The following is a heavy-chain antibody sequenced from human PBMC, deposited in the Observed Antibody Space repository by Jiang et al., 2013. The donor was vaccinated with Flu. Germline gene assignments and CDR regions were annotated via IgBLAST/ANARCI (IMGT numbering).Heavy chain of an antibody. Sequence: EWLGRTYYRSKWSNDYAAFVKSRITISPDTSKNQFSLQLSSVIPEDTAVYYCTRGILTNGFDPWGQGTLVTVSS. CDR3: TRGILTNGFDP. V-gene: IGHV6-1*01. CDR2: TYYRSKWSN. J-gene: IGHJ5*02. D-gene: IGHD2-8*01.